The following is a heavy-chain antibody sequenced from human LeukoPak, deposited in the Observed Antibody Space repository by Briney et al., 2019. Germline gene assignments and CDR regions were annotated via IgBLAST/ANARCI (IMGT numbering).Heavy chain of an antibody. Sequence: GGSLRLSCAASGFTFCYYVINWVRQAPGKRLEWVSYISSSPINIYYADSVRGRFTISRDNAKNSVFLQMNSLRAEDTAVYYCARGSANEDDKRIDPWGQGTLVTVSS. J-gene: IGHJ5*02. CDR2: ISSSPINI. V-gene: IGHV3-48*03. CDR1: GFTFCYYV. D-gene: IGHD1-1*01. CDR3: ARGSANEDDKRIDP.